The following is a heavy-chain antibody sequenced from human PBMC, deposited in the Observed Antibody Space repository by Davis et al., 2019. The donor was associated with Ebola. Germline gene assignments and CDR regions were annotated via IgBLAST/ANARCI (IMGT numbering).Heavy chain of an antibody. Sequence: GESLKISCAASGFTFDDYTMHWVRQAPGKGLEWVSFISSSSNYIYYADSVKGRFTISRDNPRDSLYLQMNSLTVEDTATYFCARVAGSGDSSDYWGQGTLVTVSS. CDR1: GFTFDDYT. J-gene: IGHJ4*02. CDR2: ISSSSNYI. V-gene: IGHV3-21*01. CDR3: ARVAGSGDSSDY. D-gene: IGHD4-17*01.